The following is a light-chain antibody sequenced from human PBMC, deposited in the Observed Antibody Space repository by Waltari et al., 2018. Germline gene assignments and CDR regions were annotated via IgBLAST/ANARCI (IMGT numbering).Light chain of an antibody. CDR3: QAWDGSAVV. CDR1: PLRPRL. CDR2: QDN. J-gene: IGLJ3*02. Sequence: SYDLTPPPSQSVSPGQTDSRPCCGHPLRPRLPSWCPQKPGRVTVVGIHQDNERPSGIPARCSGSNSGSTATRTMSRTQAMDEANYYSQAWDGSAVVFGGGTLLAVL. V-gene: IGLV3-1*01.